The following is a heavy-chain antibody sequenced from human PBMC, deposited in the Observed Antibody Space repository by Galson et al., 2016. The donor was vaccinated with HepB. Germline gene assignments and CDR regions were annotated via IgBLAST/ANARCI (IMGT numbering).Heavy chain of an antibody. J-gene: IGHJ4*02. CDR1: GLIISTNY. V-gene: IGHV3-53*01. CDR3: AKGLTTVTTEVDY. D-gene: IGHD4-17*01. Sequence: SLRLSCAVSGLIISTNYMSWVRQAPGSGLEWVSVIYGGGSTFYADSVKGRFTISRDNSKNTVYLQMNSLAAEDTAVYYCAKGLTTVTTEVDYWGQGNLVTVSS. CDR2: IYGGGST.